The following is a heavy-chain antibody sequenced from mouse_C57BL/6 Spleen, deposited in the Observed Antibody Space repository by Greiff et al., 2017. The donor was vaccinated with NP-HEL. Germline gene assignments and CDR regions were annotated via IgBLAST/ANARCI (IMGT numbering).Heavy chain of an antibody. CDR1: GYAFSSSW. V-gene: IGHV1-82*01. J-gene: IGHJ1*03. Sequence: QVQLQQSGPELVKPGASVKISCKASGYAFSSSWMNWVKQRPGKGLEWIGRIYPGDGDTNYNGKFKGKATLTADKSASTAYMQLSSLTSEDSAVSFCARSSSSHWYFDVWGTGTTVTVSS. CDR2: IYPGDGDT. CDR3: ARSSSSHWYFDV. D-gene: IGHD1-1*01.